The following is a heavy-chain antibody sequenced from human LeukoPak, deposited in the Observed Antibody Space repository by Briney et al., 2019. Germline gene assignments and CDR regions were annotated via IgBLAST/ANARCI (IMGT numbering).Heavy chain of an antibody. CDR2: IYYSGST. V-gene: IGHV4-39*01. CDR1: GGSISSSSYS. J-gene: IGHJ4*02. Sequence: KPSETLSLTCTVSGGSISSSSYSWGWVRQPPGQGLEWIGSIYYSGSTYYNPSLKSRVTISVDTSKNQFSLKLSSVTAADPAVYYWARHELYVSGSYGSHIDYWGQGTLVTVSS. D-gene: IGHD3-10*01. CDR3: ARHELYVSGSYGSHIDY.